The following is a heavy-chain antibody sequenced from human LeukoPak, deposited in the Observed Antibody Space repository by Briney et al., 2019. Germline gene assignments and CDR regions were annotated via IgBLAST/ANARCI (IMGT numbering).Heavy chain of an antibody. CDR3: AKIPDYDFWSGPDAFDI. CDR1: GFTFSSYG. CDR2: IRYDGSNK. V-gene: IGHV3-30*02. Sequence: PGGSLRLSCAASGFTFSSYGMHWVRQAPGKGLEWVAFIRYDGSNKYYADSVKGRFTIFRDNSKNTLYLQMNSLRAEDTAVYYCAKIPDYDFWSGPDAFDIWGQGTMVTVSS. D-gene: IGHD3-3*01. J-gene: IGHJ3*02.